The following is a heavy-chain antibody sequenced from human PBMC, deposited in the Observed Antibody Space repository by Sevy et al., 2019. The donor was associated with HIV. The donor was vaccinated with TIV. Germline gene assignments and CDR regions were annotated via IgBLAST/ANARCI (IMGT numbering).Heavy chain of an antibody. J-gene: IGHJ4*02. CDR1: GFTPSTYG. CDR3: ARDPRMCCDDLLAYFDY. Sequence: GGCLRLSCAASGFTPSTYGMHWVRQAPGKGLEWVAVIGYDGSNKYYADSVKGRFTISRDNSKNTLFLQMDSLRADDTALYYCARDPRMCCDDLLAYFDYWGQGTVVTVSS. D-gene: IGHD1-1*01. V-gene: IGHV3-33*01. CDR2: IGYDGSNK.